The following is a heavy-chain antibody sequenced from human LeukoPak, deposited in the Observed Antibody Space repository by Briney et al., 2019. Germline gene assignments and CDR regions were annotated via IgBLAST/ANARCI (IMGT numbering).Heavy chain of an antibody. CDR3: ASSLDFGSGYDLGEGLDY. Sequence: ASVKVSCKASGYTFNTYAIHWVRQAPGQRLEWMGIINPSGGSTSYAQKFQGRVTMTRDMSTSTVYMELSSLRSEDTAVYYCASSLDFGSGYDLGEGLDYWGQGTLVTVSS. CDR1: GYTFNTYA. CDR2: INPSGGST. D-gene: IGHD5-12*01. V-gene: IGHV1-46*02. J-gene: IGHJ4*02.